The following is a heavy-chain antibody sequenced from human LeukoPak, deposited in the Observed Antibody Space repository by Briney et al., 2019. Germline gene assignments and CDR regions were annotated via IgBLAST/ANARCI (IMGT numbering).Heavy chain of an antibody. CDR2: IFYSGIT. CDR1: GGSISSYY. J-gene: IGHJ5*02. Sequence: PSETLSLTRTVSGGSISSYYWNWIRQPPGKRLEWIGYIFYSGITNYNPSLKSRVTISVDTSKKQFSLKLTSVTAADTAVYYCARDSGSYPHWFAPWGQGTLVTVSS. D-gene: IGHD1-26*01. CDR3: ARDSGSYPHWFAP. V-gene: IGHV4-59*01.